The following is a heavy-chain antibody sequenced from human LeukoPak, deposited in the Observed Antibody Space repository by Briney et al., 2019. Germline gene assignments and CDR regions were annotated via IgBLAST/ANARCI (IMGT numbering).Heavy chain of an antibody. CDR3: ARHVSSVGVAVVITLIDS. CDR2: IYSSRNT. Sequence: PSETLSLTCTVSGASLSSRTTNWGWIPQPPGKGLESIGTIYSSRNTYYNPSLESRITISRDASKNQVSLKVNSVTAADTATYYCARHVSSVGVAVVITLIDSWGQGILVTVSS. J-gene: IGHJ4*02. D-gene: IGHD3-3*01. CDR1: GASLSSRTTN. V-gene: IGHV4-39*01.